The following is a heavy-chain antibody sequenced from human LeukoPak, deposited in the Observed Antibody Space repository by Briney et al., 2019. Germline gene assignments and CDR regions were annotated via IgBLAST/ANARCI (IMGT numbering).Heavy chain of an antibody. CDR2: IYSSGST. D-gene: IGHD1-26*01. CDR1: GGSVNSFY. CDR3: ARVSVSGTYDY. V-gene: IGHV4-4*07. Sequence: MPSETLSLTCTVSGGSVNSFYWTWIRQPGGKGLEWIGRIYSSGSTNYNPSLKNRVTMSVDTSKNQFSLKLTSVTAADTAVYYCARVSVSGTYDYWGQGTLVTVSS. J-gene: IGHJ4*02.